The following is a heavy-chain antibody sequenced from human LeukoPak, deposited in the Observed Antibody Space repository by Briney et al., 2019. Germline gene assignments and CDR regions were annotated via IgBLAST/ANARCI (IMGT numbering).Heavy chain of an antibody. V-gene: IGHV3-23*01. CDR3: AKETYSSSSGMGSDFDY. Sequence: GSLRLSCAASGFTFSSYAMNWVRQAPGKGLEWVSAISGSGGNTYYADSVKGRFTISRDNSKNTLYLQMNSLRAEDTAIYYCAKETYSSSSGMGSDFDYWGQGTLVTVSS. J-gene: IGHJ4*02. CDR1: GFTFSSYA. CDR2: ISGSGGNT. D-gene: IGHD6-6*01.